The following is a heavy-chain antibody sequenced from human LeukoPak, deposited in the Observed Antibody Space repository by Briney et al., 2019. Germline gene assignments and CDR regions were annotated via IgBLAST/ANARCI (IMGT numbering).Heavy chain of an antibody. CDR3: AREEYSSSYFDY. Sequence: SETLSLTCTVSGGSISSYYWCWIRQPPGKGLEWIGYIYYSGSTNYNPSLKSRVTISVDTSKNQFSLKLSSVTAADTAVYYCAREEYSSSYFDYWGQGTLVTVSS. CDR2: IYYSGST. D-gene: IGHD6-6*01. V-gene: IGHV4-59*01. CDR1: GGSISSYY. J-gene: IGHJ4*02.